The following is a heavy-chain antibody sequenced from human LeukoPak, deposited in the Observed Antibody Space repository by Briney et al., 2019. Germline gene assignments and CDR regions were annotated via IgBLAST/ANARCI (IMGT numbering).Heavy chain of an antibody. CDR3: ARDPGCSSTSCYYYYMDV. D-gene: IGHD2-2*01. CDR2: INSDGSST. J-gene: IGHJ6*03. Sequence: PGGSLRLSCAPSGFTFTSYWMHWVRQAPGKGLVWVSRINSDGSSTSYADSVKGRFTISRDNAKNTLYLQMNSLRAEDTAVYYCARDPGCSSTSCYYYYMDVWGKGTTVTVSS. CDR1: GFTFTSYW. V-gene: IGHV3-74*01.